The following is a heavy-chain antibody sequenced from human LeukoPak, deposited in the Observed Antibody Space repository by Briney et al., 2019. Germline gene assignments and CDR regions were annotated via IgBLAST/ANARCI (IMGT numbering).Heavy chain of an antibody. CDR1: GYTFTSYG. CDR3: ARVFDFGDNGDDAFDT. Sequence: ASLEVSCKASGYTFTSYGIGWVRQAPGQGLEWMGWISAYNGNTNYAQKLQGRVTMTTDTSTSTAYMELSGLRSDDTAVYYCARVFDFGDNGDDAFDTWGQGTLVTVSS. CDR2: ISAYNGNT. D-gene: IGHD4-17*01. V-gene: IGHV1-18*01. J-gene: IGHJ3*02.